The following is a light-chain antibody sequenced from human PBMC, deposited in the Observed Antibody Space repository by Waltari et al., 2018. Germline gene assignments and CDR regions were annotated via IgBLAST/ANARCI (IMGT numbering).Light chain of an antibody. CDR1: TGSIVTKY. CDR2: EDN. Sequence: FLLTQPHSVSESPGQTVIISCTRSTGSIVTKYVQWYQQRPGSAPTLVIYEDNKRPSGFPDRFSASIDSSANSASLSLSRLRSEDEADYYCQSYDTINWVFGGGTRLTVL. CDR3: QSYDTINWV. J-gene: IGLJ3*02. V-gene: IGLV6-57*03.